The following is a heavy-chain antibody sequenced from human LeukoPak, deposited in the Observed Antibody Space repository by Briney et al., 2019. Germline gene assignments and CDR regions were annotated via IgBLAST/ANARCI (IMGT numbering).Heavy chain of an antibody. CDR1: GFTFSSYA. J-gene: IGHJ4*02. V-gene: IGHV3-23*01. CDR2: ISGSGGST. D-gene: IGHD6-19*01. Sequence: GGSLRLSCAASGFTFSSYAMSWVRQAPGKGLEWVSAISGSGGSTYYADSVKGRFTISRDNSKNTLYLQMNSLRAEDTAVYYCAKQSPSIAVAGDPFFDYWGQGTLVTVSS. CDR3: AKQSPSIAVAGDPFFDY.